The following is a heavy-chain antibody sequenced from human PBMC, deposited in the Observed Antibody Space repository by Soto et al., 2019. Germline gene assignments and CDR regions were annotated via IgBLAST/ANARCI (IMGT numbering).Heavy chain of an antibody. CDR3: ARDPPPHFHTLSDYYYYGMDV. CDR2: ISYDGSKK. V-gene: IGHV3-30-3*01. CDR1: GFTFSSHA. J-gene: IGHJ6*02. D-gene: IGHD1-26*01. Sequence: QVQLVESGGGVVQPGRSLRLSCAASGFTFSSHAMHWVRQAPGXGXXXVAVISYDGSKKYYADSVKGRFTISRDNSKNTLYLQMNSLXXXXXAXXYXARDPPPHFHTLSDYYYYGMDVWGQGTTVTVSS.